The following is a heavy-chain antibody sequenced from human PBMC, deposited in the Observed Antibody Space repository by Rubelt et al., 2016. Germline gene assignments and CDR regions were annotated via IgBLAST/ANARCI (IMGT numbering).Heavy chain of an antibody. CDR1: GGSFSGYY. CDR3: ARGLARAAAALRRLWFDP. D-gene: IGHD6-13*01. V-gene: IGHV4-34*01. Sequence: QVQLQQWGAGLLKPSETLSLTCAVYGGSFSGYYWSWIRQPPGKGLEWIGEINHSGSTNYNPSLKSRVTISVDTAKNQLSLKLSSVTAADTAVYYCARGLARAAAALRRLWFDPWGQGTLVTVSS. J-gene: IGHJ5*02. CDR2: INHSGST.